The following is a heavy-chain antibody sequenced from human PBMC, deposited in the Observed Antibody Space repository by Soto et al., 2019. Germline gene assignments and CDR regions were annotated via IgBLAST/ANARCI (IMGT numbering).Heavy chain of an antibody. Sequence: EVQLVESGGDLVQPGRSLRLSCAASGFTYDDYGMHWVRQAPGKGLEWVSGINWNSDNMGYADSVKGRFTISRDNAKNSLYLQMNSLRPEDTALYYCVKDWSEGITLVRGGTFLGDAFHIWGQGTMVTVSS. D-gene: IGHD3-10*01. CDR3: VKDWSEGITLVRGGTFLGDAFHI. CDR2: INWNSDNM. V-gene: IGHV3-9*01. CDR1: GFTYDDYG. J-gene: IGHJ3*02.